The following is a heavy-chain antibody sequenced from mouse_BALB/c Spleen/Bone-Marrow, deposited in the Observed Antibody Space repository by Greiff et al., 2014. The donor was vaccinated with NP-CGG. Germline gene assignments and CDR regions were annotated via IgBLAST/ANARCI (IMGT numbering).Heavy chain of an antibody. Sequence: QVQLQQSVAELLRPGSSVKISCKASGYVFSTYWMNWVKQRPGQCLERIGQIYPGDGDTNYNGKFKDKVILTADKSSSTAYMQLSSLTSEDSAVYFCARSGKGAMDYWGQGTSVTVSS. CDR1: GYVFSTYW. D-gene: IGHD2-1*01. CDR3: ARSGKGAMDY. CDR2: IYPGDGDT. J-gene: IGHJ4*01. V-gene: IGHV1-80*01.